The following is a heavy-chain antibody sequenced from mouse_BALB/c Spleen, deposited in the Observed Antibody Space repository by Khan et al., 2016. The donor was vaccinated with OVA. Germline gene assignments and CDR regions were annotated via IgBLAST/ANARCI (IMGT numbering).Heavy chain of an antibody. CDR3: ARGRYGNFPPKDY. CDR1: GYTFTDYY. J-gene: IGHJ4*01. Sequence: EVQLQQSGPELVKPGASVKMSCKASGYTFTDYYMQWVKQSPGKSLEWIGDINPNNGDTFYNQNLKGKASLTVDNSSNTAYMQLNSLTSEDSAVYVCARGRYGNFPPKDYWGQGTSVTVSS. D-gene: IGHD2-10*02. V-gene: IGHV1-18*01. CDR2: INPNNGDT.